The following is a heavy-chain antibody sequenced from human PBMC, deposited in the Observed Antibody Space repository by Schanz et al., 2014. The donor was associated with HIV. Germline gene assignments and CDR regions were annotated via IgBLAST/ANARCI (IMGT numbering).Heavy chain of an antibody. J-gene: IGHJ4*01. Sequence: QVQLQQWGAGLLKPSETLSLTCAVYGGSFRAYDWTWIRQFPHMGLEWIGGVRHTGGTHYNPSLGSRVTISLDTSKNQFPLKRPSVPAADTAVYFCARGDFGGNSVDYWGHGNLVTVSS. CDR3: ARGDFGGNSVDY. D-gene: IGHD2-21*02. CDR2: VRHTGGT. CDR1: GGSFRAYD. V-gene: IGHV4-34*01.